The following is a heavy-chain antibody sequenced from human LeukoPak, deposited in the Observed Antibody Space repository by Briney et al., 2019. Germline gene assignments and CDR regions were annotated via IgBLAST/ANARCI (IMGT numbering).Heavy chain of an antibody. Sequence: SVKVSCKASGFTFTSSAMQWVRQARGQRLEWIGWIVVGSGNTNYAQKFQERVTITRDMSTSTAYMELSSLRSEDTAVYYCAADNYYYYGMDVWGQGTTVTVSS. CDR2: IVVGSGNT. CDR1: GFTFTSSA. V-gene: IGHV1-58*02. CDR3: AADNYYYYGMDV. J-gene: IGHJ6*02.